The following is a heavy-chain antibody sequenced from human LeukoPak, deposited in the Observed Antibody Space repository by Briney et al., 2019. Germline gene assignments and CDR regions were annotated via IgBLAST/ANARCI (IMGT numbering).Heavy chain of an antibody. Sequence: GGSLRLSCAASGFTFSSFWMTWVRQAPGKGLEWVANINRDGSVQHYVDSVKGRFTISRDNAKNSLSLQMNSLRAEDTAVYYCARDASPGDSSAWLDAFDIWGHRTMVTVSS. D-gene: IGHD6-19*01. J-gene: IGHJ3*02. V-gene: IGHV3-7*01. CDR2: INRDGSVQ. CDR1: GFTFSSFW. CDR3: ARDASPGDSSAWLDAFDI.